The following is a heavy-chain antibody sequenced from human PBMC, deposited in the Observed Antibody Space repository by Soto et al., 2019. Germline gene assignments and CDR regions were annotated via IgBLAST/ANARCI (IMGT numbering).Heavy chain of an antibody. CDR2: IYYSGST. CDR1: GGSISSSSYY. CDR3: ARHGDYGIDY. J-gene: IGHJ4*02. D-gene: IGHD4-17*01. Sequence: SETLSLTCTVSGGSISSSSYYWGWIRQPPGKGLEWIGSIYYSGSTYYNPSLKSRVTISVDTSKNQFSLKLGSVTAADTAVYYCARHGDYGIDYWGQGTLVTVSS. V-gene: IGHV4-39*01.